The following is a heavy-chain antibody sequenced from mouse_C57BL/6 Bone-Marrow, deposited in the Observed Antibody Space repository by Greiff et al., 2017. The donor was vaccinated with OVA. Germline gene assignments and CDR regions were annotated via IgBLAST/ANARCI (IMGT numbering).Heavy chain of an antibody. Sequence: QVQLKQSGPELVKPGASVKISCKASGYAFSSSWMNWVKQRPGKGLEWIGRIYPGDGDINYNGKFKGKATLTADKSSSTAYMQLSSLTSEDSAVYFCARWMRGYAMDYWGQGTSVTVSS. CDR1: GYAFSSSW. V-gene: IGHV1-82*01. CDR3: ARWMRGYAMDY. CDR2: IYPGDGDI. J-gene: IGHJ4*01.